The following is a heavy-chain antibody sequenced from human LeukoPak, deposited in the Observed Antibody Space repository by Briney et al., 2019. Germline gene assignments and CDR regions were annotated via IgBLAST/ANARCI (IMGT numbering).Heavy chain of an antibody. CDR3: ARSTSERAQLWLFDY. D-gene: IGHD5-18*01. V-gene: IGHV3-48*04. Sequence: GGSLRLSCAASGFTFSSYSMNWVRQAPGKGLEWVSYISSSGSTIYYADSVKGRFTISRDNAKNSLYLQMNSLRAEDTAVYYCARSTSERAQLWLFDYWGQGTLVTVSS. CDR2: ISSSGSTI. CDR1: GFTFSSYS. J-gene: IGHJ4*02.